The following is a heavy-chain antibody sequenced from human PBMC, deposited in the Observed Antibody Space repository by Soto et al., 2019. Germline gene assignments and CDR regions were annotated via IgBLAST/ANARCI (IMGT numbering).Heavy chain of an antibody. D-gene: IGHD5-18*01. V-gene: IGHV4-34*01. J-gene: IGHJ4*02. CDR2: INHSGST. CDR1: GGSFSGYY. CDR3: AIAKRGYSYADGFDY. Sequence: SETLSLTCAVYGGSFSGYYWSWIRQPPGKGLEWIGEINHSGSTNYNPSLKSRVTISVDTSKNQFSLKLSSVTAADTAVYYCAIAKRGYSYADGFDYWGQGTLVTSPQ.